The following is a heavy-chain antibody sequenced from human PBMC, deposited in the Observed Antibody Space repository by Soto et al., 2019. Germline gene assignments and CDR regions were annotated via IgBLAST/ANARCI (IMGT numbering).Heavy chain of an antibody. D-gene: IGHD1-7*01. J-gene: IGHJ4*02. CDR3: ARDNWNSY. V-gene: IGHV3-74*01. CDR1: GFTFNLYW. Sequence: EVHLVESGGGLVQPGGSLRLSCAASGFTFNLYWMHWVRQAPGKGLVWVSRINPDGSSTTYADSVKGRFTISRDNSNNTVYLPMNGLGAEDTAIYYCARDNWNSYWGQGALVTVSS. CDR2: INPDGSST.